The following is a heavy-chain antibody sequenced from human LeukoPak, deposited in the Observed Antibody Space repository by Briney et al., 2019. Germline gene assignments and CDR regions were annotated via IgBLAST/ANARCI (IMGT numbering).Heavy chain of an antibody. CDR1: GFTFSSYA. D-gene: IGHD6-19*01. CDR3: AHSIAVAGSFDY. J-gene: IGHJ4*02. CDR2: ISGSGGST. V-gene: IGHV3-23*01. Sequence: GGSLRLSCAASGFTFSSYAMSWVRQAPGKGLEWVSAISGSGGSTYYAGSVKGRFTISRDNSENTLYLQMNSLRAEDTAVYYCAHSIAVAGSFDYWGQGTLVTVSS.